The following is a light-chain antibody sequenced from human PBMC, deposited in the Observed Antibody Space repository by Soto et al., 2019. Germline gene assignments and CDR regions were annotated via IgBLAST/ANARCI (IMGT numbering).Light chain of an antibody. V-gene: IGKV1-5*01. Sequence: DIQMTQSPSSLSASVGDRVTITCRASQSIDSWLAWYQQKPGKAPKLLIYAASTLESGVSSRFSGRGSGTEFTLTIKSLQPEDFATYYCQQYKSYLRTFGQGTKVDIK. J-gene: IGKJ1*01. CDR1: QSIDSW. CDR2: AAS. CDR3: QQYKSYLRT.